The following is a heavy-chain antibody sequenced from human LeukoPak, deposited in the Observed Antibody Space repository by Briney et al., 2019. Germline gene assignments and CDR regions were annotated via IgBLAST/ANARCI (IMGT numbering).Heavy chain of an antibody. J-gene: IGHJ4*02. V-gene: IGHV3-30*02. CDR2: IRYDGSNK. D-gene: IGHD6-19*01. CDR3: ARDAISPVAGFFDY. CDR1: GFTFSSYG. Sequence: GGSLRLSCAASGFTFSSYGMHWVRQAPGKGLEWVAFIRYDGSNKYYADSVKGRFTISRDNSKNTLYLQMNSLRAEDTAVYYCARDAISPVAGFFDYWGQGTLVTVSS.